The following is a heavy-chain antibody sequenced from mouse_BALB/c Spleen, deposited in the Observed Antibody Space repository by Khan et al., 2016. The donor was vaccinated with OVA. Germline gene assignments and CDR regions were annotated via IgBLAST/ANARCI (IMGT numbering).Heavy chain of an antibody. J-gene: IGHJ2*01. CDR3: ARTARIKY. Sequence: EVQLVESGPGLVKPSQSLSLTCTVTGYSITSRYGWNWIRQFPGNKLEWMGYISYSGSTNYNPSLKSRISITRDTSKNQFFLQLNSVTTEDTATYYCARTARIKYWGQGTTLTVSS. D-gene: IGHD1-2*01. CDR2: ISYSGST. V-gene: IGHV3-2*02. CDR1: GYSITSRYG.